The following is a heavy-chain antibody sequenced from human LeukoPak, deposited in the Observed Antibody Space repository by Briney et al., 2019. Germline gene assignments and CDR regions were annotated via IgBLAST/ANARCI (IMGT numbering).Heavy chain of an antibody. D-gene: IGHD3-22*01. J-gene: IGHJ4*02. CDR1: GGSFSGYY. CDR2: INHSGST. V-gene: IGHV4-34*01. Sequence: SETLSLTCAVYGGSFSGYYWSWIRQPPGKGLEWIGEINHSGSTNYNPSFKSRVTISVDTSKNQFSLKLSSVTAADTAVYYCARVIPSDYYDSSGYYEDYWGQGTLVTVSS. CDR3: ARVIPSDYYDSSGYYEDY.